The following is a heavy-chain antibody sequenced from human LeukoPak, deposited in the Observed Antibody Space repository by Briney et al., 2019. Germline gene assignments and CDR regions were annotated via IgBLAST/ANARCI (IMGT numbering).Heavy chain of an antibody. V-gene: IGHV3-9*01. D-gene: IGHD4-23*01. CDR1: GFAFDDYA. Sequence: GGSLRLSCAASGFAFDDYAMHWVRQAPGKGLEWVSGISWGSDSVDYADSVKGRFTISRDNAKNSLYLQMNSLRADDTALYYCAKDWSYGGNSWKYFGSWGQGILVTVSS. CDR3: AKDWSYGGNSWKYFGS. CDR2: ISWGSDSV. J-gene: IGHJ4*02.